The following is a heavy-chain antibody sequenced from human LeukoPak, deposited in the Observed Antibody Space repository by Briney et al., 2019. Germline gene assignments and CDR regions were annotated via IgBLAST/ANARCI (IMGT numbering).Heavy chain of an antibody. CDR3: ASDTGVRYFDL. V-gene: IGHV3-48*04. CDR2: ISAGSSII. J-gene: IGHJ2*01. CDR1: GFTFSTYS. D-gene: IGHD3-10*01. Sequence: GGSLRLSCAASGFTFSTYSMNWVRQAPGKGLEWVSYISAGSSIIDYADSVKGRFTISRDNAKNSLYLQMNSLRAEDTAVYYCASDTGVRYFDLWGRGTLVTVSS.